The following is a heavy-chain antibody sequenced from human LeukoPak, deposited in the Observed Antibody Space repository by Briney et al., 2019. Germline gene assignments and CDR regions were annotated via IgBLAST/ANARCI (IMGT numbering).Heavy chain of an antibody. CDR2: INHSGST. J-gene: IGHJ2*01. CDR3: ARDGLRWYSGHWYFDL. D-gene: IGHD4-17*01. Sequence: SETLSLTCTVYGGSFSGYYWSWIRQPPGKGLEWIGEINHSGSTNYNPSLKSRVTISVDTSKNQFSLKLSSVTAADTAVYYCARDGLRWYSGHWYFDLWGRGTLVTVSS. V-gene: IGHV4-34*01. CDR1: GGSFSGYY.